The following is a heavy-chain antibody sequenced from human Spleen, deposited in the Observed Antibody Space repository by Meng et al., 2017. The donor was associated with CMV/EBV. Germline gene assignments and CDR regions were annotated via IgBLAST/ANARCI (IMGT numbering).Heavy chain of an antibody. CDR2: IGPNNDGT. CDR3: ARGGTGTTFYTLDY. J-gene: IGHJ4*02. V-gene: IGHV1-2*02. D-gene: IGHD1-14*01. CDR1: GYTFTGYY. Sequence: ASVKVSCKASGYTFTGYYIHWVRQAPGQGLEWMGCIGPNNDGTNYAQKFQGRVSLTRESSISTAYMDLSSLRSDDTAVFYCARGGTGTTFYTLDYWGQGTLVTVSS.